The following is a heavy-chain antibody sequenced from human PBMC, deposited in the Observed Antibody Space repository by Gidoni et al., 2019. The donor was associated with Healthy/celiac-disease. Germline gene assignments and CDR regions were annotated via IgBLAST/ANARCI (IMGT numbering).Heavy chain of an antibody. CDR1: GFTFRSYE. CDR2: ITSSGSTI. CDR3: ARDRAYYYMDV. Sequence: EVQLVESGGGLVQPGGSLRLSCAASGFTFRSYEINWVRQAPGKGLEWVSYITSSGSTIYYADSVKGRFTISRDNAKNSLYLQMNSLRAEDTAVYYCARDRAYYYMDVWGKGTTVTVSS. J-gene: IGHJ6*03. V-gene: IGHV3-48*03.